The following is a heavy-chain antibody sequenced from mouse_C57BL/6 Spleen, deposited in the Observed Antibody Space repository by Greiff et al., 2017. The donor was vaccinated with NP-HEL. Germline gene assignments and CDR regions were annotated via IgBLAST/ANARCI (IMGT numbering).Heavy chain of an antibody. Sequence: VLLVESGAELVKPGASVKMSCKASGYTFTSYPIEWVKQSPGKSLEWIGNFHPCNDDTKYNEKFKGKATLTVDKSSSTVSLELSRLTSDDSAVYYCASSSLSSHYEYFDYWGQGTTLTVSS. D-gene: IGHD2-5*01. J-gene: IGHJ2*01. CDR3: ASSSLSSHYEYFDY. V-gene: IGHV1-47*01. CDR2: FHPCNDDT. CDR1: GYTFTSYP.